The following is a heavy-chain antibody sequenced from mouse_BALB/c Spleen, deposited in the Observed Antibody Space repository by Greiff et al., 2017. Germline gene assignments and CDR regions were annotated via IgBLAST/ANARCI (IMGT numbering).Heavy chain of an antibody. J-gene: IGHJ3*01. V-gene: IGHV14-3*02. CDR2: IDPANGNT. Sequence: EVQRVESGAELVKPGASVKLSCTASGFNIKDTYMHWVKQRPEQGLEWIGRIDPANGNTKYDPKFQGKATITADTSSNTAYLQLSSLTSEDTAVYYCEGAWFAYWGQGTLVTVSA. CDR1: GFNIKDTY. CDR3: EGAWFAY.